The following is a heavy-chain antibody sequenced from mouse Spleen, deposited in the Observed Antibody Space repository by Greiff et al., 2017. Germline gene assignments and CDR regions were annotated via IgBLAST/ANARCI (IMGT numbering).Heavy chain of an antibody. CDR3: SRDSSCWAMDY. J-gene: IGHJ4*01. CDR1: GFSLTSYG. Sequence: QVQLKESGPGLVAPSQSLSITCTVSGFSLTSYGVDWVRQSPGKGLEWLGVIWGGGSTNYNSALNSRLSISKDNSKSQVFLKMNSLQTDDTAKYYCSRDSSCWAMDYWGQGTSVTVSS. D-gene: IGHD1-1*01. V-gene: IGHV2-6*01. CDR2: IWGGGST.